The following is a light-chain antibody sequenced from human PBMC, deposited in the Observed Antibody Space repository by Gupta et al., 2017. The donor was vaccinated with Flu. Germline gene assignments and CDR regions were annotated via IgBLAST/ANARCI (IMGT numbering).Light chain of an antibody. Sequence: TPGTASSSDCSTSQGRVNSDVNTYLVWFQQRPGQAPRPLIYAVSSRECGVPETFSGSGSGTNFTLNISRVEAEDLGIYSCGQGETWPRAFGRGTTVEI. CDR1: QGRVNSDVNTY. CDR3: GQGETWPRA. CDR2: AVS. V-gene: IGKV2-30*01. J-gene: IGKJ1*01.